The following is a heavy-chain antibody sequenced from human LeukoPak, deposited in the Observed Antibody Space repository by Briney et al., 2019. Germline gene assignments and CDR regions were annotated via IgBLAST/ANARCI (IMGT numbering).Heavy chain of an antibody. CDR1: GGSFSGYY. V-gene: IGHV4-34*01. CDR2: INHSGST. D-gene: IGHD1-7*01. J-gene: IGHJ4*02. CDR3: ARTWNYGRSTRGYMFYFDY. Sequence: NPSETLSLTCAVYGGSFSGYYWSWIRQPPGKGLEWIGEINHSGSTNYNPSLKSRVTISVDTSKNQFSLKLSSVTAADTAVYYCARTWNYGRSTRGYMFYFDYWGRGTLVTVSS.